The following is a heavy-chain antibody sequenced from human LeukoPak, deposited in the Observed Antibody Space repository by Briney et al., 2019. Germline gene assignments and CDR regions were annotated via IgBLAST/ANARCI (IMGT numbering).Heavy chain of an antibody. CDR1: GGSISSYY. CDR2: IYYSGST. J-gene: IGHJ1*01. Sequence: PSETLSLTCTVSGGSISSYYWSWIRQPPGKGLEWIGYIYYSGSTNYNPSLKSRVTISVDTSKNQFSLKLSSVTAADTAVYYCARVGIAAAGIHFQHWGQGTLVTVSS. CDR3: ARVGIAAAGIHFQH. D-gene: IGHD6-13*01. V-gene: IGHV4-59*01.